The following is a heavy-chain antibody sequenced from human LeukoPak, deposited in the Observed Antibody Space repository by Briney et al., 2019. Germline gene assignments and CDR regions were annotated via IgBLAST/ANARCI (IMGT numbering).Heavy chain of an antibody. CDR1: GFTFSSYS. Sequence: GGSLRLSCAASGFTFSSYSMNWVRQAPGKGLEWVSSISSSSAYINYADSVKGRFTISRDNTKNSLYLQMNSLRAEDTAVYYCARVDYDVSTGYQNYFEFWGQGTLVTVSS. CDR2: ISSSSAYI. V-gene: IGHV3-21*01. J-gene: IGHJ4*02. CDR3: ARVDYDVSTGYQNYFEF. D-gene: IGHD3-9*01.